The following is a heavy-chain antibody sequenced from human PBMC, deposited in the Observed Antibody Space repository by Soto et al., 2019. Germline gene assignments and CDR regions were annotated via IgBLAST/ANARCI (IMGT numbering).Heavy chain of an antibody. Sequence: GGSLRLSCAASGFTFRSFTMNWVPQAPGKGLEWVSTISSNSAYIYYTDALRGRFTISRDNAKNSLHLQMNSLRAEDTAVYYCTRDASRDSSARGWFDPWGPGTLVTVSS. CDR2: ISSNSAYI. V-gene: IGHV3-21*01. J-gene: IGHJ5*02. D-gene: IGHD6-13*01. CDR1: GFTFRSFT. CDR3: TRDASRDSSARGWFDP.